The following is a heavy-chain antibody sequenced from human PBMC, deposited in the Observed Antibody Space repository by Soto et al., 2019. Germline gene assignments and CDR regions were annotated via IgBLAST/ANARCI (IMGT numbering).Heavy chain of an antibody. CDR2: ISDDTNRK. Sequence: QVQMVESGGGVVQPGRSLRLSCVVSGFIFTNHAMHWVRQAPGKGLEWVAVISDDTNRKYYADSVKGRFTISRHNSKNILYLQMNSLSDDDTAVYYCARDIYSYGTVGTPDVWGQGTILIVSS. CDR3: ARDIYSYGTVGTPDV. V-gene: IGHV3-30*04. D-gene: IGHD2-15*01. J-gene: IGHJ3*01. CDR1: GFIFTNHA.